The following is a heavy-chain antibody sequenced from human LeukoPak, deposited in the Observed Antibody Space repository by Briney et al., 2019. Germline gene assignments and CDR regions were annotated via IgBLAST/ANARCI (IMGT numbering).Heavy chain of an antibody. CDR2: INPNSGGT. CDR3: ARVHYGSGSYDAFDI. J-gene: IGHJ3*02. D-gene: IGHD3-10*01. Sequence: GASVKVSCKASGYTFTGYYMHWVRQAPGQGLEWMGWINPNSGGTNYAQKFQGRVTMTRDTSISTAYMELSRLRSDDTAVYYCARVHYGSGSYDAFDIWGQGTMVTVSS. V-gene: IGHV1-2*02. CDR1: GYTFTGYY.